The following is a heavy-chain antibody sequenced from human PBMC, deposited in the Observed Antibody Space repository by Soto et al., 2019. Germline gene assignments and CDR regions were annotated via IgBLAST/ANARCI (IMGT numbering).Heavy chain of an antibody. Sequence: GCLRLSCAASGFTFHIHAVSWVRLAPGRGLEWISSITGNGLNSYYANSVKGRFTISRDNSKNTVYLQMNGLGAEDTAVYYCTKEFIAVAVPDYWGQGTLVTVSS. J-gene: IGHJ4*02. V-gene: IGHV3-23*01. CDR3: TKEFIAVAVPDY. CDR1: GFTFHIHA. D-gene: IGHD6-19*01. CDR2: ITGNGLNS.